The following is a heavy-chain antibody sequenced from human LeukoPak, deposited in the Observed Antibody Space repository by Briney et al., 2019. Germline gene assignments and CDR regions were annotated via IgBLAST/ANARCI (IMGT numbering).Heavy chain of an antibody. Sequence: GGSLRLSCATSGFTISSNAMSWVRQAPGKGLEWVSGISAGGGSTYYADSVKGRFIISRDNSKNTLYLQMNSLRAEDTAVYYCAKAGRYSNTWYDYWGQGTLVIVSS. J-gene: IGHJ4*02. CDR3: AKAGRYSNTWYDY. CDR1: GFTISSNA. D-gene: IGHD6-13*01. CDR2: ISAGGGST. V-gene: IGHV3-23*01.